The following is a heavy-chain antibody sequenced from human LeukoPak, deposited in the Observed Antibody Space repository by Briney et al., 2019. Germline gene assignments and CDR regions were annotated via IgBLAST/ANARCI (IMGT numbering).Heavy chain of an antibody. CDR3: AKDQRGYGRIIDY. Sequence: AGGSLRLSCAASGFTFSSYAMSWVRQAPGKGLEWVSSVSGSGGSTYYADSVKGGFTISRDNSKNTLYLQMNSLRAEDTAVYSCAKDQRGYGRIIDYWGQGTLVTISS. J-gene: IGHJ4*02. V-gene: IGHV3-23*01. CDR1: GFTFSSYA. D-gene: IGHD3-10*01. CDR2: VSGSGGST.